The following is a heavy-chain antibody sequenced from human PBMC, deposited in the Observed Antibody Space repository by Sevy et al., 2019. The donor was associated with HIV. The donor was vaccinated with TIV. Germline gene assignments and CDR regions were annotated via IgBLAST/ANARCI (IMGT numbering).Heavy chain of an antibody. CDR3: ARDHVYLAFDI. CDR1: GFTFSSYS. J-gene: IGHJ3*02. V-gene: IGHV3-21*01. D-gene: IGHD2-21*01. Sequence: GGSPRLSCAASGFTFSSYSMNWVRQAPGKGLEWVSSISSSSSYIYYADSVKGRFTISRDNAKNSLYLQMNSLRAEDTAVYYCARDHVYLAFDIWGQGTMVTVSS. CDR2: ISSSSSYI.